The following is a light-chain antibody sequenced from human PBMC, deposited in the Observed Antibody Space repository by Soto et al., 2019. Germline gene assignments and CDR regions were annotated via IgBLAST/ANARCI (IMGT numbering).Light chain of an antibody. Sequence: EIVMTQSPATLSVSPGERATLSCRASQSVSSNLAWYQQKPGQAPRIRIYGASTRATGIPARFSGSGSGTEFTLTISSLQSEDFAVYYCQQYNNWPLTWTFCQGTKVEIK. CDR2: GAS. V-gene: IGKV3-15*01. J-gene: IGKJ1*01. CDR1: QSVSSN. CDR3: QQYNNWPLTWT.